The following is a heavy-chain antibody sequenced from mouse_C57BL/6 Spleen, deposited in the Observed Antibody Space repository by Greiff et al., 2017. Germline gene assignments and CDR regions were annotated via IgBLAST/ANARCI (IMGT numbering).Heavy chain of an antibody. CDR3: AGFYGDYFDY. V-gene: IGHV5-17*01. D-gene: IGHD1-1*02. CDR2: ISSGSSTI. CDR1: GFTFSDYG. J-gene: IGHJ2*01. Sequence: EVKVVESGGGLVKPGGSLKLSCAASGFTFSDYGMHWVRQAPEKGLEWVAYISSGSSTIYYADTVKGRFTISRDNAKNTLFLQMTSLRSEDTAMYYCAGFYGDYFDYWGQGTTLTVSS.